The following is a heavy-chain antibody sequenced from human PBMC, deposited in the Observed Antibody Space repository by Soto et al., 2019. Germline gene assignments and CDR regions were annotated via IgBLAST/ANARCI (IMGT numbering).Heavy chain of an antibody. D-gene: IGHD2-21*02. Sequence: SETLSLTCAVYGGSVSGYYWTWIRQPPGKGLEWIGEINHSGTINFNPSLESRLTISLDTSKKHFSLKLSSVTDADTAAYYCARADRTLVTSYSLDVWGQGTTVTVSS. CDR1: GGSVSGYY. J-gene: IGHJ6*02. CDR2: INHSGTI. CDR3: ARADRTLVTSYSLDV. V-gene: IGHV4-34*01.